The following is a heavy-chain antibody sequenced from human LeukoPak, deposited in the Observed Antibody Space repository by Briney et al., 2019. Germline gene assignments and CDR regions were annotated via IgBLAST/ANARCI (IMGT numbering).Heavy chain of an antibody. J-gene: IGHJ5*02. CDR1: GFTFSNYW. D-gene: IGHD6-13*01. CDR3: ARWQPGFDP. CDR2: IKQDGSEK. V-gene: IGHV3-7*01. Sequence: PGGSLRLPCAASGFTFSNYWMSWVRQAPGKGLEGVANIKQDGSEKYYVDSVEGRFAISRDNAQNSLYLQMNSLRVEDTAMYYCARWQPGFDPWGQGTLVTVSS.